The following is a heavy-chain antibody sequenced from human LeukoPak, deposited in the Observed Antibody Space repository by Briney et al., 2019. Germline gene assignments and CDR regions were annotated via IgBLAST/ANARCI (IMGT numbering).Heavy chain of an antibody. Sequence: PGGSLRLSCAASGFTFGDYGMGWVRQPPGKGLEWVSGISWNGGSTGYADSVKGRFTISRDNAKNSLYLQMNSLRTEDTALYYCAKDRLARVSSTTDYWGQGTLVTVSS. V-gene: IGHV3-20*04. J-gene: IGHJ4*02. CDR1: GFTFGDYG. D-gene: IGHD2-2*01. CDR3: AKDRLARVSSTTDY. CDR2: ISWNGGST.